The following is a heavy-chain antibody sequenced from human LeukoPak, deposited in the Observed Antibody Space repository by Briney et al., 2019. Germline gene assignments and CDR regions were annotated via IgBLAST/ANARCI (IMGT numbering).Heavy chain of an antibody. CDR2: INHSGST. CDR3: ARAAGYCSSTSCYGGFDY. V-gene: IGHV4-34*01. Sequence: SETLSLTCAVYGGPFSGYYWSWIRQPPGKGLEWIGEINHSGSTNYNPSLKSRVTISVDTSKNQFSLKLSSVTAADTAVYYCARAAGYCSSTSCYGGFDYWGQGTLVTVSS. D-gene: IGHD2-2*01. CDR1: GGPFSGYY. J-gene: IGHJ4*02.